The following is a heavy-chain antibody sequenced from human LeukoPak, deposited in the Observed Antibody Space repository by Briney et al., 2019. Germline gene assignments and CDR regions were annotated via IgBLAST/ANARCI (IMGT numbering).Heavy chain of an antibody. CDR3: ARGAVVITSWYFDL. CDR2: IYYSGST. J-gene: IGHJ2*01. D-gene: IGHD3-22*01. Sequence: SQTLSLTCTVSGGSISSGGYYWSWIRQPPGKGLEWIGYIYYSGSTNYNPSLKSRVTISVDTSKNQFSLKLSSVTAADTAVYYCARGAVVITSWYFDLWGRGTLVTVSS. CDR1: GGSISSGGYY. V-gene: IGHV4-61*08.